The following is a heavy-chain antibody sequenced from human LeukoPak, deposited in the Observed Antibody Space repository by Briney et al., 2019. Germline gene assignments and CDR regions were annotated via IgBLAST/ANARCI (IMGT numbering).Heavy chain of an antibody. J-gene: IGHJ4*02. D-gene: IGHD1-26*01. CDR2: ISWNSGII. V-gene: IGHV3-9*03. CDR3: AKDYNRVGETGYFDY. Sequence: PGGSLRLSCAASGFSFDDAMHWVRQAPEKGLEWVSSISWNSGIIAYADSVKGRFTISRDNAKNSLYLQMNSLAEDMALYYRAKDYNRVGETGYFDYWGQGTLLTVSS. CDR1: GFSFDDA.